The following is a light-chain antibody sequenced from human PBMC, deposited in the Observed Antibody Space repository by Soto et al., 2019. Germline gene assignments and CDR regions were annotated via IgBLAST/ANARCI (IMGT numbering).Light chain of an antibody. J-gene: IGKJ1*01. V-gene: IGKV1-5*03. CDR2: AAS. CDR1: QNIRTW. CDR3: QQYYSHST. Sequence: DMQMTRSPSTLSASVGDRVTITCRASQNIRTWLAWYQHTPGKAPNLLIYAASSLESGVPSRFSGSGSATEFTLTISSLQPDDFATYYCQQYYSHSTFGQGTKVDIK.